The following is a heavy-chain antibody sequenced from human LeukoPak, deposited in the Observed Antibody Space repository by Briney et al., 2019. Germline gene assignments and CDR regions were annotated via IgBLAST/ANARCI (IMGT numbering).Heavy chain of an antibody. Sequence: PGGSLRLSCVASGFTFSSYSMTWVRQAPGKGLEWISSISSSSASTYYADSVKGRFTISRDNSKNTSYLQMNSLRAEDTAVYFCAKELAAPGKPLDYWGQGTLVTVSS. CDR1: GFTFSSYS. V-gene: IGHV3-23*01. J-gene: IGHJ4*02. CDR2: ISSSSAST. D-gene: IGHD6-13*01. CDR3: AKELAAPGKPLDY.